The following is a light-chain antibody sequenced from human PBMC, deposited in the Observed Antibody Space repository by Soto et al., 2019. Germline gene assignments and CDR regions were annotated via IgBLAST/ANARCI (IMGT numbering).Light chain of an antibody. J-gene: IGLJ2*01. CDR1: SSDVGAYNS. CDR2: EVS. V-gene: IGLV2-14*01. CDR3: TSLTTTNTLL. Sequence: QSALTQPASVSGSPGQSITISRTGTSSDVGAYNSVSWYQHHPDKVPTVIIYEVSNRPSEVFSRFSGSKFGNTASLTISGLQAEDEADYYCTSLTTTNTLLFGGGTKVTVL.